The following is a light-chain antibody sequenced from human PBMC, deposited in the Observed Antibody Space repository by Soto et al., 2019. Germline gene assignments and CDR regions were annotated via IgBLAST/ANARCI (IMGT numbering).Light chain of an antibody. CDR1: SSDVGAYNY. Sequence: QSALTQPPSASGSLGQSVTISCTGTSSDVGAYNYVSWYQQHPGKAPKLMIYEVTRRPSGVPDRFSGSESATSASLAISGLQSEDEADYYCAAWDDSLKSWVFGGGTKLTVL. V-gene: IGLV2-8*01. CDR3: AAWDDSLKSWV. J-gene: IGLJ3*02. CDR2: EVT.